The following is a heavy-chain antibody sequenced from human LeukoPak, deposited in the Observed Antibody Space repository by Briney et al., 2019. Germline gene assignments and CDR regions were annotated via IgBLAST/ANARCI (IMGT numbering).Heavy chain of an antibody. CDR3: AREGGVSS. CDR2: IIPIFGTT. J-gene: IGHJ5*02. V-gene: IGHV1-69*06. Sequence: SVKASCKASGGTFSNFAVNWVRQAPGQGLEWMGGIIPIFGTTNYAPKFQDRVTITADKSTSTAYMELSSLRSEDTAVYYCAREGGVSSWGQGTLVTVSS. CDR1: GGTFSNFA.